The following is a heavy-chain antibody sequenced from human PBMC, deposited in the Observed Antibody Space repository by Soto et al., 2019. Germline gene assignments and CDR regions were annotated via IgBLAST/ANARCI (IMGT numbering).Heavy chain of an antibody. D-gene: IGHD5-18*01. CDR2: IIPIFGST. V-gene: IGHV1-69*01. J-gene: IGHJ6*02. Sequence: QVQLVQSGAEVRKPGSSVKVSCKASGVTFSSYAITWVRQAPGQGLEWMGGIIPIFGSTNYAQKFQGRVTITADESTSTAYMELSSLRSEDTAVYDCAREGTTAPQDGFYYYGMDVWGPGTMVIVSS. CDR1: GVTFSSYA. CDR3: AREGTTAPQDGFYYYGMDV.